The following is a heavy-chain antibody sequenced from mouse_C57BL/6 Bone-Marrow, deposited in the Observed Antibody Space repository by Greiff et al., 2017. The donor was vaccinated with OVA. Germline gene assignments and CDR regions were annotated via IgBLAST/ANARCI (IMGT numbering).Heavy chain of an antibody. CDR2: IDPSDSYT. CDR1: GYTFTSYW. CDR3: ARSNIGGYPCDV. J-gene: IGHJ1*03. D-gene: IGHD1-1*02. V-gene: IGHV1-69*01. Sequence: VQLQQPGAELVMPGASVKLSCKASGYTFTSYWMHWVKQRPGQGLEWIGEIDPSDSYTNYNQKFKGKSTLTVDKSSSTAYMQLSSLTSEDSAVYDCARSNIGGYPCDVWSTGTTVTVTS.